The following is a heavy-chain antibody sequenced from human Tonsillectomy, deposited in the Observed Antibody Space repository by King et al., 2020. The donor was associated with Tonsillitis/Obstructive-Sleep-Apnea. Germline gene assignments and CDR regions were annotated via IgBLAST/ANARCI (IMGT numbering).Heavy chain of an antibody. J-gene: IGHJ5*02. CDR2: IYYSGST. D-gene: IGHD3-22*01. Sequence: VQLQESGPGLVKPSETLSLTCTVSGGSISSYYWSWIRQPPGKGLEWIGYIYYSGSTNYNPSLKSRVTISVDTSKNQFSLKLSSVTAADTAVYYCARQIAYYDSRGYDLWGQGTLVTVSS. CDR1: GGSISSYY. V-gene: IGHV4-59*08. CDR3: ARQIAYYDSRGYDL.